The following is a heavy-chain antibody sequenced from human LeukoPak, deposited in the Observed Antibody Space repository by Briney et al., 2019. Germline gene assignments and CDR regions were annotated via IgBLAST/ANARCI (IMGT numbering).Heavy chain of an antibody. CDR3: ARGSSGYYFSKAPA. D-gene: IGHD3-22*01. V-gene: IGHV4-34*01. J-gene: IGHJ5*02. CDR2: INHSGST. Sequence: SETLSLTCAVYGGSFSGYYWSWIRQPPGKGLEWIGEINHSGSTNYNPSLKSRVTISVDTSKNQFSLKLSSVTAADTAAYYCARGSSGYYFSKAPAWGQGTLVTVSS. CDR1: GGSFSGYY.